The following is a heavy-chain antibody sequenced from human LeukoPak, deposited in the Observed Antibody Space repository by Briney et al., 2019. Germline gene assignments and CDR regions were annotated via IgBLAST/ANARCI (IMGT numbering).Heavy chain of an antibody. CDR1: GGSISSGSYY. Sequence: LSLTCTVSGGSISSGSYYWSWIRQPAGKGLEWIGRIYTSGSTNYNPSLKSRVTVSVDTSKNQFSLKLSSVTAADTAVYYCARVPAIYYYYYMDVWGKGTTVTISS. D-gene: IGHD2-2*01. V-gene: IGHV4-61*02. CDR3: ARVPAIYYYYYMDV. J-gene: IGHJ6*03. CDR2: IYTSGST.